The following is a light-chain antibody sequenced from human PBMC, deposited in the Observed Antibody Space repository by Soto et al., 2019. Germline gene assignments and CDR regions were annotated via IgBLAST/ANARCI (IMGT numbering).Light chain of an antibody. CDR2: KAS. Sequence: DIQMTQSPSTLSGSVGDRVTITCRASQTISSWLAWYQQKPGKAPKLLIYKASSLESGVPSRFSGSGSGTEFTLTISSLQPDDFATYYCQQYNSYSQGFGQGTRLEI. J-gene: IGKJ5*01. CDR3: QQYNSYSQG. V-gene: IGKV1-5*03. CDR1: QTISSW.